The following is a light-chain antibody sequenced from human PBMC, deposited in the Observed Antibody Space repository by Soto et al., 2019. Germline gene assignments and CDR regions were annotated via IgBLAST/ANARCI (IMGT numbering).Light chain of an antibody. J-gene: IGKJ4*01. CDR1: QSISYC. CDR3: QQYNSYSIT. CDR2: KAS. Sequence: DIQMTQSPSTLSASVGDRVTITCRASQSISYCLAWYQQKPGKAPTVLIYKASTLESGVPSRFSGSGSGTEFTLTISSLQPDDFATYYCQQYNSYSITFGGGTKVEMK. V-gene: IGKV1-5*03.